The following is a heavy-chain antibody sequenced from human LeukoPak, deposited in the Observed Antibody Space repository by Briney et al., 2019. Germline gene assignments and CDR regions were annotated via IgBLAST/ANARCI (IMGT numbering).Heavy chain of an antibody. Sequence: GESLKISCKGSGYSFTNYWIGWVRQLPGKGLEWMGIIYPGDSHIRYSPSFQGQVTISADKSISTAYLQWSSLKASDTAMYYCARGRSYYDSSSYFGYYFDYWGQGTLVTVSS. CDR1: GYSFTNYW. CDR2: IYPGDSHI. D-gene: IGHD3-22*01. V-gene: IGHV5-51*01. J-gene: IGHJ4*02. CDR3: ARGRSYYDSSSYFGYYFDY.